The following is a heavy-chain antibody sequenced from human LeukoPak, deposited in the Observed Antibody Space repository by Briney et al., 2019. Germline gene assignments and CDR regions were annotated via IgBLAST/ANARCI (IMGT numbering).Heavy chain of an antibody. Sequence: SETLSLTCAVYGGSFSGYYWSWIRQPPGKGLEWIGEINHSGSTNYNPSLKSRVTISADTPKNQFSLKLGSVTAADTAVYYCARLALAVRASPIDYWGQGTLVTVSS. CDR3: ARLALAVRASPIDY. D-gene: IGHD3-16*02. CDR2: INHSGST. V-gene: IGHV4-34*01. CDR1: GGSFSGYY. J-gene: IGHJ4*02.